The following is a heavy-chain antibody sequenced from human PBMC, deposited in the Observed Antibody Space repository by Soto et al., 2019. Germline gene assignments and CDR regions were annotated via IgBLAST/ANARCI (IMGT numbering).Heavy chain of an antibody. CDR3: AKDRDIVVVPAEDGMDV. V-gene: IGHV3-30*18. CDR1: GFTFSSYG. CDR2: ISYDGSNK. J-gene: IGHJ6*04. D-gene: IGHD2-2*01. Sequence: QVQLVESGGGVVQPGRSLRLSCAASGFTFSSYGMHWVRQAPGKGLEWVAVISYDGSNKYYADSVKGRFTIYRDNSKNTLYLQMNSLRAEDTAVYYCAKDRDIVVVPAEDGMDVWGKGTTVTVSS.